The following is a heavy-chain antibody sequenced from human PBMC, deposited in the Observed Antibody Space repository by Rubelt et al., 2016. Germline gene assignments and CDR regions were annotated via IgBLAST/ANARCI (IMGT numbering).Heavy chain of an antibody. J-gene: IGHJ4*02. CDR3: ARRPDGLRDDEYFDY. Sequence: QVQLQESGPGLVKPSETLSLTCTVSGYSITKGFHWGWIRQPPGKGLEWIGNIHHGGNTYYNPSLKSRVTLSVDSSNNQYPLKPSSVTAADTAVDYCARRPDGLRDDEYFDYWGQGALVTVSS. CDR2: IHHGGNT. D-gene: IGHD5-12*01. V-gene: IGHV4-38-2*02. CDR1: GYSITKGFH.